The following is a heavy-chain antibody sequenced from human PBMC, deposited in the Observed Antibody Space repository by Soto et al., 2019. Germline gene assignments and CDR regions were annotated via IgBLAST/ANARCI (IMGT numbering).Heavy chain of an antibody. CDR3: ARDYYGMDV. CDR2: TYQSGSA. CDR1: GGSISSGGYS. Sequence: SETLSLTCTVPGGSISSGGYSWTWIRQSPGKGLEWIGYTYQSGSAYYNPSLKSRVTISVDRSKNQFSLNLTSVTAADTAVYYCARDYYGMDVWGQGTTVTVSS. V-gene: IGHV4-30-2*06. J-gene: IGHJ6*02.